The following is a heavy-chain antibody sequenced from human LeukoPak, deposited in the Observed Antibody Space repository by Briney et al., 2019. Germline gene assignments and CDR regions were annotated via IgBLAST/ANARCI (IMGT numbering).Heavy chain of an antibody. D-gene: IGHD1-14*01. CDR2: ISSSGSSI. CDR3: ARNHFNQNVFDV. V-gene: IGHV3-48*04. J-gene: IGHJ3*01. Sequence: GGSLRLSCAASGFTFSSYSMNWVRQAPGKGLEWISYISSSGSSIYYADSVKGRFTITRDNAKNSLYLQMNSLRADDTAMYYCARNHFNQNVFDVWGQGTIVTVSS. CDR1: GFTFSSYS.